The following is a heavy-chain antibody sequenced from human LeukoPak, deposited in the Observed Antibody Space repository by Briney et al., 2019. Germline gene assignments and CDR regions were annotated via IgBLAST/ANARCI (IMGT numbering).Heavy chain of an antibody. CDR2: ISSSSSYI. CDR1: GFTFSSYS. Sequence: GGSLRLSCAASGFTFSSYSMNWVRQAPGKGLEWVSSISSSSSYIYYADSVKGRFTISRDNAKNSLYLQMNSLRAEDTAVYYCARGGFTLYDAFDIWAKGQWSPSLQ. CDR3: ARGGFTLYDAFDI. D-gene: IGHD3-10*01. V-gene: IGHV3-21*01. J-gene: IGHJ3*02.